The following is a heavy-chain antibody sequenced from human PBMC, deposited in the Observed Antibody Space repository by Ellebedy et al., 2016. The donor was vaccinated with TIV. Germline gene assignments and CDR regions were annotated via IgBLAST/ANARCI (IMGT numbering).Heavy chain of an antibody. CDR1: GGSISSVGYY. CDR2: IYYSGST. CDR3: ARDGDGNYYGSGSSLGQ. J-gene: IGHJ4*02. V-gene: IGHV4-39*07. D-gene: IGHD3-10*01. Sequence: SETLSLTXTVSGGSISSVGYYWSWIRQPPGKALEWIGSIYYSGSTYYNPSLKSRVTISVDTSKNQFSLKLSSVTAADTAVYYCARDGDGNYYGSGSSLGQWGQGTLVTVSS.